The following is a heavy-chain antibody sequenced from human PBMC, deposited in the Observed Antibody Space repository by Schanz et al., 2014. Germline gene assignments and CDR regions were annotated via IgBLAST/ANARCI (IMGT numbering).Heavy chain of an antibody. CDR3: ARDRRVFDGEDLYYFDS. CDR2: INDYNHNK. V-gene: IGHV1-18*01. D-gene: IGHD4-17*01. CDR1: GSIFINSG. J-gene: IGHJ4*02. Sequence: QIQLVQSGPEVKKPGATVKVSCKASGSIFINSGINWVRQAPGQGLEWMGWINDYNHNKEYDQKFQGRVTMTTDTYPSTACTALTDLRSCDTAVYDCARDRRVFDGEDLYYFDSWGQGTLVTVSS.